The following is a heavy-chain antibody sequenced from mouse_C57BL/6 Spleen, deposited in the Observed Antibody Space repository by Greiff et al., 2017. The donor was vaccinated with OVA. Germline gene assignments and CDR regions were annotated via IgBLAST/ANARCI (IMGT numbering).Heavy chain of an antibody. CDR3: AKDGYSNGYVDV. D-gene: IGHD2-5*01. Sequence: QVQLQQSGAELVRPGASVKLSCKASGYTFTSYGISWVKQRTGQGLEWIGEIYPRSGNTYYNAKFKGKATLTADTSSSTAYMQLRSLTSEDSAVYFCAKDGYSNGYVDVWGTGTTVTVSS. J-gene: IGHJ1*03. CDR1: GYTFTSYG. CDR2: IYPRSGNT. V-gene: IGHV1-81*01.